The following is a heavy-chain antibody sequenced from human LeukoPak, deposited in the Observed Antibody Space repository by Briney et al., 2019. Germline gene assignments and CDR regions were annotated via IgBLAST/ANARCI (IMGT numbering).Heavy chain of an antibody. D-gene: IGHD3-16*01. CDR1: GFTLSGSG. V-gene: IGHV3-23*01. Sequence: GGSLRLSCAASGFTLSGSGIHWVRQASGEGMEWGSAISGRGGSTNHADSVKGRFTISRDNSKNTLYLQMNSLRAEDTAVYYCAKDHDYVWWSLNWFDPWGQGTLVTVSS. J-gene: IGHJ5*02. CDR2: ISGRGGST. CDR3: AKDHDYVWWSLNWFDP.